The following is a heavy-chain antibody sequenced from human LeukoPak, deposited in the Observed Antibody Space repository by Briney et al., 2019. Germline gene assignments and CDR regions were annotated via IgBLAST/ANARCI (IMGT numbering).Heavy chain of an antibody. V-gene: IGHV3-7*01. J-gene: IGHJ6*04. CDR2: IKQDGSEK. CDR3: ARDGSSYGDAFLDV. Sequence: PGGSLRLSCAASGFTFSSYWMSWVRQAPGKGLEWVANIKQDGSEKYYVDSVKGRFTISRDNAKNSLYLQMNSLRAEDTAVYYCARDGSSYGDAFLDVWGKGTTVTVSS. CDR1: GFTFSSYW. D-gene: IGHD4-17*01.